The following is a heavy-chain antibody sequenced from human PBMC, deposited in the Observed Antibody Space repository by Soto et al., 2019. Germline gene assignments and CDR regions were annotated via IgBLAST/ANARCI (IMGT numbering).Heavy chain of an antibody. J-gene: IGHJ4*02. D-gene: IGHD6-19*01. V-gene: IGHV3-15*01. Sequence: GGSLRLSCAASGFTFDNAWMSWFRQAPGKGLEWVGRIKSKTHGGTTEYAAAVKGIFTISRDDSKNTLYLKMNSVKTDETAGYSCAVILGIVVHETFDCWGQGTMVTVYS. CDR1: GFTFDNAW. CDR2: IKSKTHGGTT. CDR3: AVILGIVVHETFDC.